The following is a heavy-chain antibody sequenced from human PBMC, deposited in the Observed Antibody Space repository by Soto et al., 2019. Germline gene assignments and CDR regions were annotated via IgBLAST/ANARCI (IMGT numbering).Heavy chain of an antibody. CDR2: INHSGST. D-gene: IGHD6-19*01. Sequence: SETLSLXCAVYGGSFSGYYWSWIRQPPGKGLEWIGEINHSGSTNYNPSLKSRVTISVDTSKNQFSLKLSSVTAADTAVYYCARGYSSGWYFDPWGQGTLVTVSS. CDR1: GGSFSGYY. V-gene: IGHV4-34*01. CDR3: ARGYSSGWYFDP. J-gene: IGHJ5*02.